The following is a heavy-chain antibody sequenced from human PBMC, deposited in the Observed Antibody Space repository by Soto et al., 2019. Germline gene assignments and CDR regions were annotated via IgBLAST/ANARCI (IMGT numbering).Heavy chain of an antibody. CDR2: ISGSGGST. D-gene: IGHD1-7*01. J-gene: IGHJ5*02. CDR1: GFSFSSYA. CDR3: ANNNWNYFSWFDP. Sequence: PGGSLRLSCAASGFSFSSYAMSWVRQAPGKGLEWVSAISGSGGSTYYADSVKGRFTISRDNSKNTLYLQMNSLRAEDTAVYYCANNNWNYFSWFDPWGQGTLVTVSS. V-gene: IGHV3-23*01.